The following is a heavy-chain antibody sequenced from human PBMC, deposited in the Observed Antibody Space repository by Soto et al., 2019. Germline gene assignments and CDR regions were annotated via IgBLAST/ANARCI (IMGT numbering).Heavy chain of an antibody. CDR1: GGTFSSYT. Sequence: ASVKVSCKASGGTFSSYTISWVRQAPGQGLEWMGRIIPILGIANYAQKFQGRVTITADKSTSTAYMELSSLRSEDTAVYYCARGAPHYDILTGYYTLAEYFQHWGQGTLVTVSS. J-gene: IGHJ1*01. V-gene: IGHV1-69*02. D-gene: IGHD3-9*01. CDR3: ARGAPHYDILTGYYTLAEYFQH. CDR2: IIPILGIA.